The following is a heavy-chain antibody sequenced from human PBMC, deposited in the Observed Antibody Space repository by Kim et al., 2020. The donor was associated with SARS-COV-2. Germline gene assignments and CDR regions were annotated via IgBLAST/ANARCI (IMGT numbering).Heavy chain of an antibody. D-gene: IGHD3-22*01. CDR3: ARAGVHDISGYYGSFHP. V-gene: IGHV3-74*01. J-gene: IGHJ1*01. Sequence: SVKGRFTISRDNAKTTLYLQMNSLRPEDTAVYYCARAGVHDISGYYGSFHPWGEGALVTVSS.